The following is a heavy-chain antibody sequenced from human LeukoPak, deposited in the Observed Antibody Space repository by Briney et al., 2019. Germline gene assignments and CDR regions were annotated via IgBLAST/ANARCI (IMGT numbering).Heavy chain of an antibody. J-gene: IGHJ4*02. V-gene: IGHV4-4*02. CDR1: GGSISSSNW. CDR3: ARAPGYYDSIPFDY. Sequence: PSGTLSLTCAVSGGSISSSNWWSWVRQPPGEGLEWIGEISHSGSTNYNPSLKSRVSLSVDKSKNQLSLKLSSVTAADTAVYYCARAPGYYDSIPFDYWGQGTLVTVSS. CDR2: ISHSGST. D-gene: IGHD3-22*01.